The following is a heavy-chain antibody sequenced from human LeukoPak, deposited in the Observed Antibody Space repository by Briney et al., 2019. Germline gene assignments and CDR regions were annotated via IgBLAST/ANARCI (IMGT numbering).Heavy chain of an antibody. D-gene: IGHD3-22*01. CDR3: AVTYYYDSSGYYYFDY. J-gene: IGHJ4*02. Sequence: GESLKISCXGSGYSFTSYWIGWVRQMPGKGLKWMGIIYPGDSDTRYSPSFQGQVTISADKSISTAYLQWSSLKASDTAMYYCAVTYYYDSSGYYYFDYWGQGTLVTVSS. CDR1: GYSFTSYW. V-gene: IGHV5-51*01. CDR2: IYPGDSDT.